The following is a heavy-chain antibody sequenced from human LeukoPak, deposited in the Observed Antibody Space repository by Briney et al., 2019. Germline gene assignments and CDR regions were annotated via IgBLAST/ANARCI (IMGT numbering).Heavy chain of an antibody. CDR1: GGTFSSYA. D-gene: IGHD2-15*01. Sequence: SVKVSCKASGGTFSSYAISWVRQAPGQGLEWMGGIIPIFGTANYAQKFQGRVTITTDESTSTAYMELSSLRSEDTAVYYCARDEDCSGGSCYSDPFDYWGQGTLVTVSS. CDR3: ARDEDCSGGSCYSDPFDY. J-gene: IGHJ4*02. V-gene: IGHV1-69*05. CDR2: IIPIFGTA.